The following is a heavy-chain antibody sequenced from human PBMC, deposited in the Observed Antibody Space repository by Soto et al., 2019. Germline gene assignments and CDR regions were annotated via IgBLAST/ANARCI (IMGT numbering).Heavy chain of an antibody. CDR1: GGSISSGDYY. CDR2: IYYSGST. CDR3: ASDRKVYYSDSSGYSDAFDI. V-gene: IGHV4-30-4*01. J-gene: IGHJ3*02. Sequence: SETLSLTCTVSGGSISSGDYYWSWIRQPPGKGLEWIGYIYYSGSTYYNPSLKSRVTISVDTSKNQFSLKLSSVTAADTAVYYCASDRKVYYSDSSGYSDAFDIWGQGTMVTVSS. D-gene: IGHD3-22*01.